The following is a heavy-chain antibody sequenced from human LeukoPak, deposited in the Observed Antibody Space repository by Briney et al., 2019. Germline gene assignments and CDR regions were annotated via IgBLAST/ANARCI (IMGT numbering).Heavy chain of an antibody. CDR3: AKGGYSGYSYYYGMDV. Sequence: PGGSLRLSCAASGFTFDDYAMHWVRQAPGKGLEWVSGISWNSGSIGYADSVKGRFTISRDNAKNSLYLQMNSLRAEDTALYYCAKGGYSGYSYYYGMDVWGQGTTVTVSS. J-gene: IGHJ6*02. CDR2: ISWNSGSI. V-gene: IGHV3-9*01. D-gene: IGHD5-12*01. CDR1: GFTFDDYA.